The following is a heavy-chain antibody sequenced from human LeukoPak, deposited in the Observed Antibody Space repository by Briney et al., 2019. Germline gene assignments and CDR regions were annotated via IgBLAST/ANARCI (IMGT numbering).Heavy chain of an antibody. CDR3: ARAGLGKGVWFDP. Sequence: PGGSLRLSCAASGFTFSSYEMNWVRQAPGKGLEWVSYISSSGSTIYYADSVKGRFTISRDNAQNSLYLQMNSLRAEDTAVYYCARAGLGKGVWFDPWGQGTLVTVSS. CDR1: GFTFSSYE. J-gene: IGHJ5*02. D-gene: IGHD7-27*01. CDR2: ISSSGSTI. V-gene: IGHV3-48*03.